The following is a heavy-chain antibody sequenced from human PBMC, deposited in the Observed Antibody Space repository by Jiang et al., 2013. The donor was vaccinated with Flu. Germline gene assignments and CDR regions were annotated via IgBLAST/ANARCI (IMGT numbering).Heavy chain of an antibody. V-gene: IGHV3-66*01. D-gene: IGHD6-6*01. CDR3: ARDDSSSSYYYYDMDV. CDR2: IYSGGST. J-gene: IGHJ6*02. Sequence: GLVQPGGSLRLSCAASGFTVSSNYMSWVRQAPGKGLEWVSVIYSGGSTYYADSVKGRFTISRDNSKNTLYLQMNSLRAEDTAVYYCARDDSSSSYYYYDMDVWGQGTTVTVSS. CDR1: GFTVSSNY.